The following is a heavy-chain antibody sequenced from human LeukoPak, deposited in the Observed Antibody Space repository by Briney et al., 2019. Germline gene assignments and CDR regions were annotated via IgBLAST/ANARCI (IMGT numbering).Heavy chain of an antibody. Sequence: VSVKVSCKASRYTFVNHFVHWVRQAPGQGPEWLGIINPNGGSTSYPQKFQDRLTMTRDTSTTTVYMDLNSLTSDDPAVYFCARGLLDSSGLWSAFDIWGEGTMVTVSS. CDR1: RYTFVNHF. V-gene: IGHV1-46*01. CDR3: ARGLLDSSGLWSAFDI. D-gene: IGHD3-10*01. J-gene: IGHJ3*02. CDR2: INPNGGST.